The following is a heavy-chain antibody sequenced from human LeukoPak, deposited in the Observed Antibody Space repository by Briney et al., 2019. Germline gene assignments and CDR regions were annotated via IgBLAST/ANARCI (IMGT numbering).Heavy chain of an antibody. CDR1: GFTFSSYA. V-gene: IGHV3-30-3*01. D-gene: IGHD4-17*01. Sequence: GGSLRLSCAASGFTFSSYAMHWVRQAPGKGLEWVAVISYDGSNKYYADSVKGRFTISRDNSKNTLYLQMNSLRAEDTAVYYCARELTVTTAYYYYYMDVWGKGTTVTVSS. CDR3: ARELTVTTAYYYYYMDV. J-gene: IGHJ6*03. CDR2: ISYDGSNK.